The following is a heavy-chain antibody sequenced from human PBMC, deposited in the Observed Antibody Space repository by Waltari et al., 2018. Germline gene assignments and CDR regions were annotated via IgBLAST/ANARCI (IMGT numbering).Heavy chain of an antibody. D-gene: IGHD6-19*01. CDR3: ARTQWLGLGYFDL. CDR1: GGSISSYY. Sequence: QVQLQESGPGLVKPSETLSLTCTVSGGSISSYYWSWIRQPPGTGLEWIGYIYYSGRTNYNPSLKSRVTISVDTSKNQFSLKLSSVTAADTAVYYCARTQWLGLGYFDLGGRGTLVTVSS. J-gene: IGHJ2*01. V-gene: IGHV4-59*01. CDR2: IYYSGRT.